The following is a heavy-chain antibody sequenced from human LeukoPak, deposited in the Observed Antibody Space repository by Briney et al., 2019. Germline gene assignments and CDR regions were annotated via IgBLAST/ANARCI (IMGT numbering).Heavy chain of an antibody. J-gene: IGHJ4*02. Sequence: SETLSLTCKVSNYSVRSDLHWSWIRQSPGWGLEWIASVYQSGHAYYSPSLKSRVLISFDTSKKELSLKINSVTATDTALYYCASLRFGDSYFDLWGQGTQVTVSS. D-gene: IGHD3-10*01. CDR1: NYSVRSDLH. CDR3: ASLRFGDSYFDL. V-gene: IGHV4-38-2*02. CDR2: VYQSGHA.